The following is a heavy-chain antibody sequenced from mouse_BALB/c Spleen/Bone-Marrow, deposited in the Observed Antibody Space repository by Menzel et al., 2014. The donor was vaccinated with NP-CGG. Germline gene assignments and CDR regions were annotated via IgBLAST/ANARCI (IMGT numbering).Heavy chain of an antibody. Sequence: EVKLMESGGGLVQPGGSLNLSCAASGFDFSRFWMSWARQAPGKGQEWIGEINPGSSTINYTPSLKDKFIISRDNAKNTLYLQMSKVRSEDTALYYCTRQTGTGAMDYWGQGTSVNVSS. V-gene: IGHV4-2*02. CDR1: GFDFSRFW. D-gene: IGHD4-1*01. CDR3: TRQTGTGAMDY. J-gene: IGHJ4*01. CDR2: INPGSSTI.